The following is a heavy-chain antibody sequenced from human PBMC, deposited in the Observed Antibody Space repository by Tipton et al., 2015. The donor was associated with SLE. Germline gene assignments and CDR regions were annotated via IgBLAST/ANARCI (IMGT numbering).Heavy chain of an antibody. Sequence: TLSLTCAVYGGSFSVHYWSWSWIRQPPGKGLEWIGEIDHSRSTNYNPSLKSRVTISVDTSKNQFSLKLSSVTAADTAVYYCAAPGRDYGANSWGYWGQGTLVTVSS. V-gene: IGHV4-34*01. D-gene: IGHD4/OR15-4a*01. CDR2: IDHSRST. CDR3: AAPGRDYGANSWGY. CDR1: GGSFSVHY. J-gene: IGHJ4*02.